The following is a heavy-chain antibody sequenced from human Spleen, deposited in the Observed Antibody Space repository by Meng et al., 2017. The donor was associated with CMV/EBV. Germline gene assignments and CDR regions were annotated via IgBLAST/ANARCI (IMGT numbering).Heavy chain of an antibody. D-gene: IGHD2-2*01. Sequence: ASVKVSCKASGYTFTGYYMHWVRQAPGQGLEWMGWINPNSGGTNYAQKFQGRVTMTRDTSISTAYMELSRLRSDDTAVYYCARLVVVPAAITSSRAGDYYYYHGMDVWGQGTTVTVSS. CDR1: GYTFTGYY. V-gene: IGHV1-2*02. J-gene: IGHJ6*02. CDR2: INPNSGGT. CDR3: ARLVVVPAAITSSRAGDYYYYHGMDV.